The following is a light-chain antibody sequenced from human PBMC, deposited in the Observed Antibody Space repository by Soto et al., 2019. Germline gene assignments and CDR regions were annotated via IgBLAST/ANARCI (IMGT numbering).Light chain of an antibody. CDR3: QQANSFPQT. CDR1: QDITSW. CDR2: AAA. Sequence: DIQMTQSPSSVSASVGDRVTITCRASQDITSWVAWYQQKPGKAPKLLIYAAASLQSGVPSRFSGSGSGTDFTLTISSLQPEDFATYYCQQANSFPQTFGQGTKVDIK. J-gene: IGKJ1*01. V-gene: IGKV1-12*01.